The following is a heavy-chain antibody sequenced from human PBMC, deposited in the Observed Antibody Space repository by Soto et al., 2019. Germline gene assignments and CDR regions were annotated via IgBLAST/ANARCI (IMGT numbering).Heavy chain of an antibody. D-gene: IGHD3-3*01. CDR3: AKDLHYDFWPEEVGYYYSYGMDV. V-gene: IGHV3-23*01. CDR2: LSGSGSST. J-gene: IGHJ6*02. CDR1: GFTFSTYA. Sequence: EVQLLESGGGLVQPGGSLRLSCAASGFTFSTYAMSWVRQAPGKGLEWVSGLSGSGSSTYYADSVKGRFTISRDNSKNTLYLQMNSLRADDTAVYYCAKDLHYDFWPEEVGYYYSYGMDVWGQGTTVTVSS.